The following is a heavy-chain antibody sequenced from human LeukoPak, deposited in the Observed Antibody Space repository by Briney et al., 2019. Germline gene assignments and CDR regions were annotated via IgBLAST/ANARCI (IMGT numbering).Heavy chain of an antibody. CDR1: GYTFTSYA. CDR3: ARDPVAAMNFDY. D-gene: IGHD2-21*02. Sequence: ASVKVSCKASGYTFTSYAIHWVRQAPGQRLEWMGWINAGNGNTKYSQKFQGRVTITRDTSASTAYMELSSLRSEDTAVYYCARDPVAAMNFDYWGQGTLVTVSS. J-gene: IGHJ4*02. V-gene: IGHV1-3*01. CDR2: INAGNGNT.